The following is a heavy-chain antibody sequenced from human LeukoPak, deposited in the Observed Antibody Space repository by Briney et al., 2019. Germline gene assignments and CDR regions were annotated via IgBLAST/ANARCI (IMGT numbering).Heavy chain of an antibody. CDR2: INPNSGGT. J-gene: IGHJ4*02. CDR1: GYTFTSYD. Sequence: GASVKVSCKASGYTFTSYDINWVRQATGQGLEWMGWINPNSGGTNYAQKFQGRVTMTRDTSISTAYMELSRLRSDDTAVYYCARGHDILTGYYFDYWGQGTLVTVSS. V-gene: IGHV1-2*02. CDR3: ARGHDILTGYYFDY. D-gene: IGHD3-9*01.